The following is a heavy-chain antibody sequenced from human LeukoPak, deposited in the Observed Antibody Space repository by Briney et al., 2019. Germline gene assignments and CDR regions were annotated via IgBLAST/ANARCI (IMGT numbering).Heavy chain of an antibody. J-gene: IGHJ6*02. CDR1: GFTFSSYE. CDR2: ISSSGSTI. D-gene: IGHD4-17*01. V-gene: IGHV3-48*03. CDR3: ARDDYGAYRDYYYYGMDV. Sequence: PGGSLRLSCAASGFTFSSYEMNWVRQAPGKGLEWVSYISSSGSTIYYADSVKGRFTISRDNAKNSLYLQMNSLRAEDTAVYYCARDDYGAYRDYYYYGMDVWGQGTTVTVSS.